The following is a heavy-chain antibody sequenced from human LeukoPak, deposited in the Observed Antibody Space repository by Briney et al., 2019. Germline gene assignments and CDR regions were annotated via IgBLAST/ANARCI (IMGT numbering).Heavy chain of an antibody. D-gene: IGHD3-16*01. Sequence: GGSLRLSCAVSGSTISGNYMHWIRQAPGKGLVWVSRINSDGSSTSYADSVKGRFTISRDNAENTLYLQMNSLRAEDTAVYYCAGDGGGYLDYWGQGTPVTVSS. CDR3: AGDGGGYLDY. CDR2: INSDGSST. CDR1: GSTISGNY. V-gene: IGHV3-74*01. J-gene: IGHJ4*02.